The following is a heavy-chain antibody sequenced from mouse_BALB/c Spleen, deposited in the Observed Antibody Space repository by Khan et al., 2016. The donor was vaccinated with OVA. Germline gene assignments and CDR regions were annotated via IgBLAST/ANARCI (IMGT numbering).Heavy chain of an antibody. CDR2: ISYSGVT. V-gene: IGHV3-2*02. CDR3: ARGNYYGYYFDY. J-gene: IGHJ2*01. Sequence: EVKLLESGPGLVKPSQSLSLTCTVTGYSITSGYAWNWIRQFPGNKLEWMGYISYSGVTSYTPSLKSRISITRDTSKNQFFLQLTSVTTKDTATYYCARGNYYGYYFDYGGQGTTLTVSA. CDR1: GYSITSGYA. D-gene: IGHD1-1*01.